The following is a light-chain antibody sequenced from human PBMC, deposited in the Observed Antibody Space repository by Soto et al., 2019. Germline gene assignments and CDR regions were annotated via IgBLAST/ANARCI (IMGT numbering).Light chain of an antibody. CDR3: QQYHNWPWA. CDR1: QSVSTN. V-gene: IGKV3-15*01. CDR2: AAS. J-gene: IGKJ1*01. Sequence: ERVMTQSPATLSVSPGERVTLSCRASQSVSTNLAWYQQGPGQAPSLLISAASSRATGVPARFSGSGSGTEFTLTISSLQSEDFALYYCQQYHNWPWAFGQGTKVEIK.